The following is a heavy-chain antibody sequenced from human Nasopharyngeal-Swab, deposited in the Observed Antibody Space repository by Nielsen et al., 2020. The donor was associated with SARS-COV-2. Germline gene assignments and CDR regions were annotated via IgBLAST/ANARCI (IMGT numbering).Heavy chain of an antibody. D-gene: IGHD1-26*01. CDR3: TRVGSYYYFDY. CDR2: IKSKTDGGTT. V-gene: IGHV3-15*01. CDR1: GFTFSNAW. Sequence: GGSLRLSCAASGFTFSNAWMSWVRQAPGKGLEWVGRIKSKTDGGTTDYAAPVKGRFTISRDDSKSIAYLQMNSLKTEDTAVYYCTRVGSYYYFDYWGQGTLVTVPS. J-gene: IGHJ4*02.